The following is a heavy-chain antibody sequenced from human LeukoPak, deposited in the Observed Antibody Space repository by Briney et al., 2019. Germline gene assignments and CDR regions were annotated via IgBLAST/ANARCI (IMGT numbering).Heavy chain of an antibody. J-gene: IGHJ4*02. CDR2: INHSGST. V-gene: IGHV4-34*01. Sequence: SETLSLTCAVYGGSFSGYYWSWIRQPPGKGLEWIGEINHSGSTNYNPSLKSRVTISVDTSKNQFSLKLSSVTAADTAVYYCARGSSADYWGQGTLVTVSS. CDR3: ARGSSADY. CDR1: GGSFSGYY. D-gene: IGHD6-6*01.